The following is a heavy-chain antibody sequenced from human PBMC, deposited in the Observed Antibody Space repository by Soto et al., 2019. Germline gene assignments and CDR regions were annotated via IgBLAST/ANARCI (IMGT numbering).Heavy chain of an antibody. CDR1: GFIFKMYW. Sequence: GGSLRLSCAASGFIFKMYWMHWVRQTPGKGLVWISRIYNDGSYTDYADSVRGRFTASRDNVNDTLYLQMNNLRAEDSGLYYCTRGPRPISTGTGAYWGQGTQVTVS. D-gene: IGHD3-10*01. J-gene: IGHJ4*02. CDR3: TRGPRPISTGTGAY. V-gene: IGHV3-74*01. CDR2: IYNDGSYT.